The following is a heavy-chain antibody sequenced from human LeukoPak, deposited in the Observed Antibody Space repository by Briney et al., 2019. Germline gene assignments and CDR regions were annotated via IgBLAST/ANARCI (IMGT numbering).Heavy chain of an antibody. J-gene: IGHJ4*02. V-gene: IGHV3-9*01. Sequence: GESLRLSCAASGFTFDDYDMHWVRQAPGKGLEWVSGISWNSGSIGYADSVKGRFTISRDNAKNSLYLQMNSLRAEDTALYYCAKDQGAVAGSGGIDYWGQGTLVTVSS. CDR1: GFTFDDYD. CDR2: ISWNSGSI. D-gene: IGHD6-19*01. CDR3: AKDQGAVAGSGGIDY.